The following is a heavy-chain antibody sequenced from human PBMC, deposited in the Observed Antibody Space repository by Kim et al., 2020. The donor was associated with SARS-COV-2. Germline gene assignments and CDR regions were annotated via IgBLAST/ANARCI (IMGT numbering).Heavy chain of an antibody. D-gene: IGHD3-9*01. Sequence: GGSLRLSCAASGFTFDDYAMHWVRQAPGKGLEWVSGISWNSGNIGYADSVKGRFTISRDNAKNSLYLQMNSLRAEDTALYYCAKEHRQYYDILTGYYDYCGQGTLVTVSS. V-gene: IGHV3-9*01. CDR2: ISWNSGNI. J-gene: IGHJ4*02. CDR3: AKEHRQYYDILTGYYDY. CDR1: GFTFDDYA.